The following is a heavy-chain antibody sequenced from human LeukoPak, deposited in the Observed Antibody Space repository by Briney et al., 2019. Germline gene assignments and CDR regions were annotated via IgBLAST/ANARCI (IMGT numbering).Heavy chain of an antibody. V-gene: IGHV3-21*01. CDR3: ARAQGATAVAGDFDY. Sequence: GGSLRLSCAASGFNFSSYGMHWVRQAPGKGLEWVSSIYSNSTYIYYADSVKGRFTISRDNAKKSLYMQMNSLGAEDTAVYYCARAQGATAVAGDFDYWGQGTLVRVSS. D-gene: IGHD6-19*01. CDR1: GFNFSSYG. J-gene: IGHJ4*02. CDR2: IYSNSTYI.